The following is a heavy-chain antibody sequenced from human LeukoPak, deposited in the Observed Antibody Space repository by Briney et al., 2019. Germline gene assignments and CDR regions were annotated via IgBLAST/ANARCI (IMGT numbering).Heavy chain of an antibody. V-gene: IGHV4-34*01. D-gene: IGHD3-10*01. CDR2: INHSGST. Sequence: SETLSLTCAVYGGSFSGYSWSWIRQPPGKGLEWIGEINHSGSTNYNPSLKSRVTISVDTSKNQFSLKLSSVTAADTAVYYCARGSLWFKVGDYWGQGTLVAVSS. CDR3: ARGSLWFKVGDY. J-gene: IGHJ4*02. CDR1: GGSFSGYS.